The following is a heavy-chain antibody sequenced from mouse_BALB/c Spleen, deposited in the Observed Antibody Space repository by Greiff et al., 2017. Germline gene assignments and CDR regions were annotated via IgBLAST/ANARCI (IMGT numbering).Heavy chain of an antibody. CDR2: ISDGGSYT. CDR1: GFTFSDYY. J-gene: IGHJ3*01. CDR3: ARDGTGRFAY. Sequence: EVKLQESGGGLVKPGGSLKLSCAASGFTFSDYYMYWVRQTPEKRLEWVATISDGGSYTYYPDSVKGRFTISRDNAKNNLYLQMSSLKSEDTAMYYCARDGTGRFAYWGQGTLVTVSA. D-gene: IGHD3-1*01. V-gene: IGHV5-4*02.